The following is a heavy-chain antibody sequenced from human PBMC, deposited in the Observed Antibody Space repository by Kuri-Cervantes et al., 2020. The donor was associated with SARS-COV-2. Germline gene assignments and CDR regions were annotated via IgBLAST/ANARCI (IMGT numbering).Heavy chain of an antibody. D-gene: IGHD3-3*02. CDR2: ISSSSSYI. CDR3: ARDFHFWSGYPHPTSMDV. J-gene: IGHJ6*02. V-gene: IGHV3-21*01. Sequence: GESLKISCAASGFTFSSYWMHWVRQAPGKGLEWVSSISSSSSYIYYADSVKGRFTISRDNAKNSLYLQMNSLRAEDTAVYYCARDFHFWSGYPHPTSMDVWGQGTTVTVSS. CDR1: GFTFSSYW.